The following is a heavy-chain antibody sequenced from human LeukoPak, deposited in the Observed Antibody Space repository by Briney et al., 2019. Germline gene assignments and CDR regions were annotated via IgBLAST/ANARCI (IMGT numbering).Heavy chain of an antibody. V-gene: IGHV1-2*06. D-gene: IGHD2-21*01. CDR3: ARDFYAGWSFEYFQH. Sequence: ASVKVSCKASGYTFTGYYMHWVRQAPGQGLEWMGRINPNSGGTNYAQKFQGRVTMTRDTSISTAYMELSRLRSDDTAVYYCARDFYAGWSFEYFQHWGQGTLVTVSS. CDR1: GYTFTGYY. CDR2: INPNSGGT. J-gene: IGHJ1*01.